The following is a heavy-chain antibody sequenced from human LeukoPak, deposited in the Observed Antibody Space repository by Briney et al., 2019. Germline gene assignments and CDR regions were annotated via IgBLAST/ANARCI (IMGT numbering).Heavy chain of an antibody. CDR2: IKQDGSEK. J-gene: IGHJ4*02. CDR1: GFTFSSYW. Sequence: GGSLRLSCAASGFTFSSYWMSWVRQTPGKGLEWVANIKQDGSEKYYVDSVKGRFTISRDNAKNSLYLQMNSLKTEDTAMYYCARGTGSCSGGSCYSGFFYYFDYWGQGTLVTVSS. D-gene: IGHD2-15*01. CDR3: ARGTGSCSGGSCYSGFFYYFDY. V-gene: IGHV3-7*03.